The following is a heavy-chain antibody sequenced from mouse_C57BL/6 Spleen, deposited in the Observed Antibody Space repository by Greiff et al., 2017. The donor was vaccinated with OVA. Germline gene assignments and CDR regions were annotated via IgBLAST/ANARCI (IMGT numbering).Heavy chain of an antibody. V-gene: IGHV1-64*01. D-gene: IGHD2-4*01. Sequence: QVQLQQPGAELVKPGASVKLSCKASGYTFTSYWMHWVKQRPGQGLEWIGMIHPNSGSTNYNEKFKSKATLTVDKSSSTADMQLSSLTSEDSAVYYCARQDDYDGYFDVWGTGTTVTVSS. J-gene: IGHJ1*03. CDR3: ARQDDYDGYFDV. CDR1: GYTFTSYW. CDR2: IHPNSGST.